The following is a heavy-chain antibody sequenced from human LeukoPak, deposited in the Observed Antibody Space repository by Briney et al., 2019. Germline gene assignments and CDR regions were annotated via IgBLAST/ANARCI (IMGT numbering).Heavy chain of an antibody. CDR1: GFTFSSYA. CDR3: AKDLGAGTTKYFDY. V-gene: IGHV3-23*01. Sequence: PGGSPRLSCAASGFTFSSYAMSWVRQAPGKGLEWVSAISGSGGSTYYADSVKGRFTISRDNSKNTLYLQMNSLRAEDTAVYYCAKDLGAGTTKYFDYWGQGTLVTVSS. D-gene: IGHD1-7*01. CDR2: ISGSGGST. J-gene: IGHJ4*02.